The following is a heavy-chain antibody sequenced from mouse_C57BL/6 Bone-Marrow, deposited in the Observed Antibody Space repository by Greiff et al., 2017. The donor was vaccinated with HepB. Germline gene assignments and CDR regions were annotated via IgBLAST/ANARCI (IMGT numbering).Heavy chain of an antibody. J-gene: IGHJ4*01. CDR3: ARRGFYYGNSLYAMDY. D-gene: IGHD2-1*01. Sequence: VQLQQSGAELVRPGASVKLSCKASGYTFTDYYINWVKQRPGQGLEWIARIYPGSGNTYYNEKFKGKATLTAEKSSSTAYMQLSSLTSEDSAVYFCARRGFYYGNSLYAMDYWGQGTSVTVSS. CDR2: IYPGSGNT. CDR1: GYTFTDYY. V-gene: IGHV1-76*01.